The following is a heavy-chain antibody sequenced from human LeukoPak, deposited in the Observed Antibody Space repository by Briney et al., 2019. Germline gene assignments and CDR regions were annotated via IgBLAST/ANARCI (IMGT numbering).Heavy chain of an antibody. J-gene: IGHJ6*03. CDR1: GYSISRDHY. V-gene: IGHV4-38-2*02. CDR3: ARDAVYNDYLRDYYYYYYMAV. D-gene: IGHD4-11*01. Sequence: PSETLSLTCAVSGYSISRDHYWGWIRQPPGKGLEWIGSIYHGGSTYYNPSLKSRVAISVDTSKNQFSLKLTSVTAADTAVYYCARDAVYNDYLRDYYYYYYMAVWRRGTTVTVSS. CDR2: IYHGGST.